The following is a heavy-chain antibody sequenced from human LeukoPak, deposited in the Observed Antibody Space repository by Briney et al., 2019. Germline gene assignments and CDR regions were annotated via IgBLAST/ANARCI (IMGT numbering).Heavy chain of an antibody. CDR1: GFTVSSNY. D-gene: IGHD5-18*01. CDR2: IYSGGST. CDR3: ARDPGYSYGLVWFDP. V-gene: IGHV3-66*01. J-gene: IGHJ5*02. Sequence: GGSLRLSCAVSGFTVSSNYMSWVRQAPGKGLEWVSVIYSGGSTYYADSVKGRFTISRDNSKNTLYLQMNSLRAEDTAVYYCARDPGYSYGLVWFDPWGQGTLVTVSS.